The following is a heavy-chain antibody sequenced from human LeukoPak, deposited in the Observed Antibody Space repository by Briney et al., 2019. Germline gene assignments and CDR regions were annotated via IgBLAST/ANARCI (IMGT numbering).Heavy chain of an antibody. CDR2: ISYDGSDQ. D-gene: IGHD6-13*01. J-gene: IGHJ4*02. CDR3: AKNRGSNWYFDS. V-gene: IGHV3-30*18. CDR1: GFTFSDYG. Sequence: GGSLRLSCAASGFTFSDYGMHWVRQAPGKGLEWVAVISYDGSDQYYADSVKGRFTISRDNSKSTLYLQMNSLRPEDTALYYCAKNRGSNWYFDSWGQGTPVSVSS.